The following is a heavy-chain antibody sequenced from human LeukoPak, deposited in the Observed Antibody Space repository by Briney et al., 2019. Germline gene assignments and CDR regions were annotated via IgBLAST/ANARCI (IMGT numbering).Heavy chain of an antibody. J-gene: IGHJ3*02. Sequence: SETLSLTCTVSGGSISSSSYYWGWIRQPPGKGLEWIGSIYYSGSTYYNPSLKSRVTISVDTSKNQFSLKLSSVTAADTAVYYCAKTLGGVYCSGGSCYFAFDIWGQGTMVTVSS. CDR3: AKTLGGVYCSGGSCYFAFDI. V-gene: IGHV4-39*01. CDR1: GGSISSSSYY. D-gene: IGHD2-15*01. CDR2: IYYSGST.